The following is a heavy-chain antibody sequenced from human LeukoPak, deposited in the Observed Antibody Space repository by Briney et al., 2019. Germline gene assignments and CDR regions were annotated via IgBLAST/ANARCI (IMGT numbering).Heavy chain of an antibody. CDR1: GFTFSKYW. CDR2: ISSSSSYI. J-gene: IGHJ4*02. D-gene: IGHD2-21*01. V-gene: IGHV3-21*01. CDR3: ARGDTGSHFDY. Sequence: GGSLRLSCADSGFTFSKYWMSWIRQAPGKGLEWVSSISSSSSYIYYADSVKGRFTISRDNAKNSLYLQMNSLRAEDTAVYYCARGDTGSHFDYWGQGTLVTVSS.